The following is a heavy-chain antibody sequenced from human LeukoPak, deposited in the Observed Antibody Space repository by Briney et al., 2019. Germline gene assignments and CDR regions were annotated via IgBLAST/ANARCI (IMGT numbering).Heavy chain of an antibody. CDR3: ARDWLGLYFDY. V-gene: IGHV3-7*01. D-gene: IGHD5-12*01. CDR2: IKQHGSEK. J-gene: IGHJ4*02. Sequence: GGSLRLSCAASGFTFSSYWMSWVRQAPGRGLEWVANIKQHGSEKYYVDSVKGRFTISRDNAKNSLYLQMNNLRAEDTAVYYCARDWLGLYFDYWGQGTLVTVSS. CDR1: GFTFSSYW.